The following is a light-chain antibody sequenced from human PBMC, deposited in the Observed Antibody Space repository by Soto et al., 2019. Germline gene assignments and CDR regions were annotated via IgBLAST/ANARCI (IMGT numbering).Light chain of an antibody. Sequence: QSVLTQSPSASASLGASVKLTCTLSSGHSSYAIAWRQQQPEKGPRYLMKLNSDGSHSKGDGIPDRFSGSSSGAERYLTISSLQSEDEADYYCQTWGTGINWVFGGGTKVTVL. CDR3: QTWGTGINWV. J-gene: IGLJ3*02. CDR1: SGHSSYA. V-gene: IGLV4-69*01. CDR2: LNSDGSH.